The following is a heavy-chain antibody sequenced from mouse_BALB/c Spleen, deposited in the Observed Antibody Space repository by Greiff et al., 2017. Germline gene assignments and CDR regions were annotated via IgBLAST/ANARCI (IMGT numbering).Heavy chain of an antibody. J-gene: IGHJ2*01. CDR1: GFTFSSSG. D-gene: IGHD1-1*01. Sequence: EVMLVESGGGLVQPGGSLKLSCAASGFTFSSSGMSWVRQTPDKRLELVATINSNGGSTYYTDSVKGRFTISRDNAKNTLYLQMSSLKSEDTAMYYCAREPYYGSRMYYLDYWGEGTTLTVSS. CDR3: AREPYYGSRMYYLDY. V-gene: IGHV5-6-3*01. CDR2: INSNGGST.